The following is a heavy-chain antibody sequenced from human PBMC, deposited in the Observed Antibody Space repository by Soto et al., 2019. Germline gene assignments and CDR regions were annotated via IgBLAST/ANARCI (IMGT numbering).Heavy chain of an antibody. CDR3: ARLGGWIEEYNWFDP. D-gene: IGHD3-16*01. CDR1: GFTVSSYW. Sequence: EVQLVETGGGLIQPGGSLRLSCAASGFTVSSYWMSWVRQAPGKGLEWVANIKQDGSEKYYVDSVKGRFTISRDNAKNSLYLQMNSLRAEDTAVYYCARLGGWIEEYNWFDPWGQGTLVTVSS. CDR2: IKQDGSEK. J-gene: IGHJ5*02. V-gene: IGHV3-7*01.